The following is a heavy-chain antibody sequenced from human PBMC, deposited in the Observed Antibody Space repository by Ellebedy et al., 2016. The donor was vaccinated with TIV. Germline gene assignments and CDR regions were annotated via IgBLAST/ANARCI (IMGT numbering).Heavy chain of an antibody. D-gene: IGHD6-19*01. J-gene: IGHJ3*02. CDR2: IYYSGST. CDR3: ARIRYTSGWYAAFDI. CDR1: GGSISSSSYY. V-gene: IGHV4-39*07. Sequence: MLSETLSLTCTVSGGSISSSSYYWGWIRQPPGKGLEWIGSIYYSGSTYYNPSLKSRVTFSLDKSKSQFYLKLSSVTAADTAVYHCARIRYTSGWYAAFDIWGQGTMVIVSS.